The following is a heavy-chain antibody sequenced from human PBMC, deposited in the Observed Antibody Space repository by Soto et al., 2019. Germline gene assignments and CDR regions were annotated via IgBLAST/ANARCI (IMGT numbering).Heavy chain of an antibody. V-gene: IGHV6-1*01. Sequence: RGLERRGRTSYTSRFFSDYAESVKSRIIINPDTSKNQFSLQLKSVTPEDTAVYYCARVLSYDYVWGSNDAFDLWGQGTMVTASS. CDR2: TSYTSRFFS. J-gene: IGHJ3*01. D-gene: IGHD3-16*01. CDR3: ARVLSYDYVWGSNDAFDL.